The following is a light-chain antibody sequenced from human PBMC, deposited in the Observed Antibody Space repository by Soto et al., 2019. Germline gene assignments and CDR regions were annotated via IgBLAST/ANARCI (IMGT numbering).Light chain of an antibody. Sequence: EVVMKQSPATLSVSPGERATLSCRASQSVSSNLAWYQQKPGQAPRLLIYGASTRATGIPARFSGSGSGTEFTLTISSLQSEDFAVYYCQQYNNWPRTFGQGGKVDVK. V-gene: IGKV3-15*01. CDR3: QQYNNWPRT. J-gene: IGKJ1*01. CDR1: QSVSSN. CDR2: GAS.